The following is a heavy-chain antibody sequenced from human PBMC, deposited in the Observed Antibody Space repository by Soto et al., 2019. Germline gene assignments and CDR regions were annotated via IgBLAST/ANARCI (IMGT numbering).Heavy chain of an antibody. CDR2: ISNDGSST. Sequence: EVQLVESGGGLVQPGGSLRLSCAASGFTSSSYWIHWVRQAPGKGLVWVSRISNDGSSTNYADSVKGRFTISRDTAKKKVYLQMNSLRAEDTAVYYCARDTYYYDSSDHFSADAFDIWGQGTMVTVSS. CDR1: GFTSSSYW. V-gene: IGHV3-74*01. CDR3: ARDTYYYDSSDHFSADAFDI. J-gene: IGHJ3*02. D-gene: IGHD3-22*01.